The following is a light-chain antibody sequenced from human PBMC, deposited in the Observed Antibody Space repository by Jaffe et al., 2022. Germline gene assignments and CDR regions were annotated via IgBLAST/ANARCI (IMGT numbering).Light chain of an antibody. J-gene: IGKJ2*01. Sequence: DIVMTQSPDSLAVSLGERATINCKSSQSVLYSSNNKNYLAWYQQKPGQPPKLLIYWASTRESGVPDRFSGSGSGTDFTLTISSLQAEDVAVYYCQQYYSTPRMGSYTFGQGTKLEIK. CDR3: QQYYSTPRMGSYT. V-gene: IGKV4-1*01. CDR2: WAS. CDR1: QSVLYSSNNKNY.